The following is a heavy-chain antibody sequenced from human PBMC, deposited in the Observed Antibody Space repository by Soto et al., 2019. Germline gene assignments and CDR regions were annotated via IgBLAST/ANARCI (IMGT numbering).Heavy chain of an antibody. CDR3: AKGSYSSSWTFDY. CDR1: GFTFSSYA. CDR2: ISGSGGST. V-gene: IGHV3-23*01. D-gene: IGHD6-13*01. J-gene: IGHJ4*02. Sequence: EVQLLESGGGLVQPGGSLRLSCAASGFTFSSYAMSWVRQAPGKGLEWVSAISGSGGSTYYADSVKGRFTISRDNSKNTLYLQMNSLIAEDTAVYYCAKGSYSSSWTFDYWGQGTLVTVSS.